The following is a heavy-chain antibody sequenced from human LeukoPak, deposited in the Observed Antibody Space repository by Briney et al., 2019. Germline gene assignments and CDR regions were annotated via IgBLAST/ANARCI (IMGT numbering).Heavy chain of an antibody. CDR3: ATDAHYYDSSGYSTSVHYFDY. V-gene: IGHV1-2*06. J-gene: IGHJ4*02. CDR2: INPNSGGT. CDR1: GYTFTGYY. D-gene: IGHD3-22*01. Sequence: GASVKVSCKASGYTFTGYYMHWVRQAPGQGLEWMGRINPNSGGTNYAQKFQGRVTMTRDTSISTAYMELSRLRSDDTAVFYCATDAHYYDSSGYSTSVHYFDYWGQGTLVTVSS.